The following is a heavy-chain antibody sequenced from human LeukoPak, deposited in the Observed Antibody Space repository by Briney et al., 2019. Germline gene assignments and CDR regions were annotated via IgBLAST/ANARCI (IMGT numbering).Heavy chain of an antibody. CDR1: EFTFSSYW. J-gene: IGHJ6*03. Sequence: GGSLRLSGAASEFTFSSYWMSWVRQAPGKGLEWVANIKQDGSEKYYVDSAKGRFTISRDNAKNSLYLQMNSLRAEDTAVYYCARDLGPGQYYYYYIDVWGKGTTVTVSS. D-gene: IGHD3-16*01. CDR3: ARDLGPGQYYYYYIDV. CDR2: IKQDGSEK. V-gene: IGHV3-7*01.